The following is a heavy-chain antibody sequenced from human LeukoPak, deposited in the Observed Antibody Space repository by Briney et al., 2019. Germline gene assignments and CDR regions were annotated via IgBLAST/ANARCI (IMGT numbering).Heavy chain of an antibody. CDR1: GFTFNRYA. CDR2: ISYDGSHK. V-gene: IGHV3-30*04. Sequence: PGGSLRLSCAASGFTFNRYALHWVRQAPGKGLEWAAFISYDGSHKYYPDSVKGRFTISRDNSKNTLYLQMNSLRAEDTAVYYCATRASGSSGLYYFDYWGQGTLVTVSS. CDR3: ATRASGSSGLYYFDY. D-gene: IGHD5-12*01. J-gene: IGHJ4*02.